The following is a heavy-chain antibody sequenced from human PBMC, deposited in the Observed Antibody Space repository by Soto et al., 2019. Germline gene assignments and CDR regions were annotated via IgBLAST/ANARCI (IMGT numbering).Heavy chain of an antibody. CDR3: ARVGGWESYDYVWGSRGYYGMDV. CDR1: GFTFSSYD. J-gene: IGHJ6*02. Sequence: GGSLRLSCAASGFTFSSYDMHWVRQATGKGLEWVSAIGTAGDTYYPGSVKGRFTISRENAKNSLYLQMNSLRAEDTAVYYCARVGGWESYDYVWGSRGYYGMDVWGQGTTVTVSS. D-gene: IGHD3-16*01. V-gene: IGHV3-13*01. CDR2: IGTAGDT.